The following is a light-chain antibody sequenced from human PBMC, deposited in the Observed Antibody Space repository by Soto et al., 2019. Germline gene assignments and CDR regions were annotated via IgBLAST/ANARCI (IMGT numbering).Light chain of an antibody. J-gene: IGLJ3*02. CDR3: SSSTTSSIWV. CDR2: EVS. CDR1: SSDVGSSKY. V-gene: IGLV2-14*01. Sequence: QSALTQPASVSGSPGQSITISCTGTSSDVGSSKYVSWYQQHPGKAPKLMIYEVSNRPSGVSNRFSGSKSDNTASLTISGLQAEDEADYYCSSSTTSSIWVSGGGTKVTVL.